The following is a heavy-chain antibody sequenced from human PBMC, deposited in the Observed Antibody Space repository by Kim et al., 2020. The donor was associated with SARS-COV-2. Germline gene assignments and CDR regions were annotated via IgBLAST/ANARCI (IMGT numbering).Heavy chain of an antibody. CDR2: IYYSGST. Sequence: SETLSLTCTVSGGSISSGGYYWSWIRQHPGKGLEWIGYIYYSGSTYYNPSLKSRVTISVDTSKNQFSLKLSSVTAADTAVYYCARDIVVVTAITHYYYGMDVWGQGTTVTVSS. D-gene: IGHD2-21*02. CDR3: ARDIVVVTAITHYYYGMDV. CDR1: GGSISSGGYY. V-gene: IGHV4-31*03. J-gene: IGHJ6*02.